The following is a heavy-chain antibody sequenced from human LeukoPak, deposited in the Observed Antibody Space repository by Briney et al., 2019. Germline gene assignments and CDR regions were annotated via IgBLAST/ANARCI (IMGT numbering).Heavy chain of an antibody. CDR1: GYTFTSYG. V-gene: IGHV1-18*01. J-gene: IGHJ5*02. Sequence: ASVKVSCKASGYTFTSYGIIWVRQAPGQGLEWMGWISAYNGNTNYAQKLQGRVTMTTDTSTSTAYMELRSLRSDDTAVYYCARDTRRYSSSGNWFDPWGQGTLVTVSS. D-gene: IGHD6-6*01. CDR2: ISAYNGNT. CDR3: ARDTRRYSSSGNWFDP.